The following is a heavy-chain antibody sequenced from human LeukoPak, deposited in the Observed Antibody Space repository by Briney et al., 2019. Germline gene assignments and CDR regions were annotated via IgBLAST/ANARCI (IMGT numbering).Heavy chain of an antibody. CDR1: GYSFSTYW. CDR3: GRMQFLLGTTIDFEY. J-gene: IGHJ4*02. V-gene: IGHV5-51*01. CDR2: IYPGDSDT. D-gene: IGHD1-7*01. Sequence: GESLKISCKASGYSFSTYWIGWVRQMSGKGLEWVGSIYPGDSDTRYSPSFQGHVTISADKSITTAYLQWTSLKASDSAMYYCGRMQFLLGTTIDFEYRGQGNPVNVSS.